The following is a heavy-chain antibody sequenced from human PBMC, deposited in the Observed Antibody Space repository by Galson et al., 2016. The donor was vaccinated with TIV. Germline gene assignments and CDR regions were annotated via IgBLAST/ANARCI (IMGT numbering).Heavy chain of an antibody. CDR3: ATVAWFPGLSLDS. Sequence: SVKVSCKASGYTFTSFGLSWVRQAPGQGLEWMGWISAYNGDTYFAQNLQDRVTMTTDTSTSTAYMELNNLRSDDTAVYYCATVAWFPGLSLDSWGQGTLVIVSS. CDR2: ISAYNGDT. D-gene: IGHD3-22*01. J-gene: IGHJ4*02. V-gene: IGHV1-18*01. CDR1: GYTFTSFG.